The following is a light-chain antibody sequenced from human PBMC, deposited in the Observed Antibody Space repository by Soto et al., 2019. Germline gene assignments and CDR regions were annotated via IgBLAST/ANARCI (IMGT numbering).Light chain of an antibody. CDR3: SSKTTNTIIV. J-gene: IGLJ2*01. Sequence: QSALTQPASVSGSPGQSITISCTGTSSDVGGYNYVSWYQHHPGKVPKLLIFEVSYRPSGVSNRFSGSKSGNTASLTISGLQAEDEADYYCSSKTTNTIIVFGGGTKVTVL. CDR1: SSDVGGYNY. V-gene: IGLV2-14*01. CDR2: EVS.